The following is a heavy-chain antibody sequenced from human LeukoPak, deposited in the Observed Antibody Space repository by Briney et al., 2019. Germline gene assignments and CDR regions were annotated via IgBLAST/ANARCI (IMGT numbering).Heavy chain of an antibody. Sequence: GGSLRLSCAASGFTFSSYSMNWVRQAPGKGLEWVSAISSSSTYIYSADSVKGRFTISRDNAKNSLYLQMNSLRAEDTAVYYCARDRQMATIGDGDAFDIWGQGTMVTVSS. CDR1: GFTFSSYS. V-gene: IGHV3-21*01. J-gene: IGHJ3*02. CDR2: ISSSSTYI. CDR3: ARDRQMATIGDGDAFDI. D-gene: IGHD5-24*01.